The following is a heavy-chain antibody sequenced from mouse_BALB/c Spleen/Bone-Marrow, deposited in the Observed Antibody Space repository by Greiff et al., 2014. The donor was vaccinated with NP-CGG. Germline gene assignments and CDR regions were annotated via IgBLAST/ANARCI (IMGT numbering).Heavy chain of an antibody. J-gene: IGHJ4*01. CDR3: ARGNWDEYYAMDY. Sequence: DVKLVESGAELVRPGALVKLSCKASGFNIKDYYMHWVKQRPEQGLEWIGRIDPENGNTIYDPKFQGKASITADTSSNTAYLQLSSLTSEDAAVYYCARGNWDEYYAMDYWGQGTSVTVSS. CDR2: IDPENGNT. CDR1: GFNIKDYY. V-gene: IGHV14-1*02. D-gene: IGHD4-1*01.